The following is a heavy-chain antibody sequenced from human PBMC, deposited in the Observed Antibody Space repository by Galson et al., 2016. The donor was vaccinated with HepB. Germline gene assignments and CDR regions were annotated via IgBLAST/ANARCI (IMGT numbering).Heavy chain of an antibody. J-gene: IGHJ4*02. CDR1: GFTFSRYS. Sequence: SLRLSCAASGFTFSRYSMHWVRQVPGQGLVWVSQINDDGSLTFYADSVKGRFTISRDNAQKTLYLQMNSLRAEDTAVYYCARGTMPSPGIDSWDQGTLVTVSS. CDR2: INDDGSLT. D-gene: IGHD1/OR15-1a*01. V-gene: IGHV3-74*01. CDR3: ARGTMPSPGIDS.